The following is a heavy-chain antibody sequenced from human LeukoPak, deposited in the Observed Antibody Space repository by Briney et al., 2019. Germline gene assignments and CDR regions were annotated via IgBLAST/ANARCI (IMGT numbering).Heavy chain of an antibody. D-gene: IGHD6-19*01. CDR3: ARDMDSSGWNYYYGMDV. J-gene: IGHJ6*02. CDR2: INSDGSST. CDR1: GFTFSSYW. Sequence: GGSLRLSCAASGFTFSSYWMHWVRQAPGKGLAWVSRINSDGSSTSYADSVKGRFTISRDNAKNTLYLQMNSLGAEDTAVYYCARDMDSSGWNYYYGMDVWGQGPTVTVSS. V-gene: IGHV3-74*01.